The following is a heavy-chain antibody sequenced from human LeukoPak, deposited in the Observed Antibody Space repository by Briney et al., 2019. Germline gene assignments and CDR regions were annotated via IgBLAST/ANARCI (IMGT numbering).Heavy chain of an antibody. Sequence: SETLSLTCAVYGGSFNGYYWSWIRQPPGKGLEWIGEINHSGSTNYNPSLKSRVTISVDTSKNQFSLKLSSVTAADTAVYYCARGVSFQGYYYYYGMDVWGQGTTVTVSS. J-gene: IGHJ6*02. CDR1: GGSFNGYY. CDR3: ARGVSFQGYYYYYGMDV. V-gene: IGHV4-34*01. D-gene: IGHD3-16*01. CDR2: INHSGST.